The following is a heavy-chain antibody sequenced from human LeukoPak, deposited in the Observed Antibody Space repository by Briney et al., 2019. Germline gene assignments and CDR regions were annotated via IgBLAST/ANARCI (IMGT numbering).Heavy chain of an antibody. CDR3: AKVARSGSYYYYFDY. Sequence: GGSLRLSCAASGFTFSSYAMSWVRQAPGRGLEWVSAISGSGGSTYYADSVKGRFTISRDNSKNTLYLQMNSLRAEDTAVYYCAKVARSGSYYYYFDYWGQGTLVTVSS. CDR1: GFTFSSYA. V-gene: IGHV3-23*01. CDR2: ISGSGGST. J-gene: IGHJ4*02. D-gene: IGHD1-26*01.